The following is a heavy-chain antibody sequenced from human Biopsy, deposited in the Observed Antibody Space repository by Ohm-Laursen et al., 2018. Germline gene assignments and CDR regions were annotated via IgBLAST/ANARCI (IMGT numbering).Heavy chain of an antibody. V-gene: IGHV3-48*03. J-gene: IGHJ4*02. CDR3: AKCMTGGSNYYFHH. Sequence: GSLRLSCAAPGFTFSSYEMNWVRQAPGKGLEWVSYISSSGSTIYYADSVKGRFTISRDNAKNSLYLQMNSLRGEDTAVYYCAKCMTGGSNYYFHHCGQGTLVTVSS. D-gene: IGHD2-8*01. CDR2: ISSSGSTI. CDR1: GFTFSSYE.